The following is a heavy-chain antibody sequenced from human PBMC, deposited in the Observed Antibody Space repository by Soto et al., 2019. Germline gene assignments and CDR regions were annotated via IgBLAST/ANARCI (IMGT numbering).Heavy chain of an antibody. CDR2: IYSDSNK. D-gene: IGHD5-12*01. J-gene: IGHJ4*02. CDR1: GFSLSDFAVG. V-gene: IGHV2-5*02. Sequence: HITLKESGPTLVKPTQTLTLTCTLSGFSLSDFAVGVAWVRRPPGKALEWLALIYSDSNKYYSPSLKTRLTISTDTSKDHVVLTMTNMDPLDTATYFCVHTAGWLHRYWGQGTQVTVSS. CDR3: VHTAGWLHRY.